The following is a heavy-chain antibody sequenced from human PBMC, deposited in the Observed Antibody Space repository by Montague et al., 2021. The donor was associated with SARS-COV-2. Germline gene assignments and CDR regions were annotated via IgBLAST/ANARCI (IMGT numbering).Heavy chain of an antibody. J-gene: IGHJ4*02. D-gene: IGHD6-13*01. CDR1: GFSLSTSGMG. Sequence: PALVKPTQTLTLTCTFSGFSLSTSGMGVGLIRQPPGKALEWLALIYWDDDKLYSPSLKSRLTITKDTSKNQVVLTMTNMDPVDTATYYCAHRKVLAAAWDYWGQGTLVTVSS. CDR3: AHRKVLAAAWDY. V-gene: IGHV2-5*08. CDR2: IYWDDDK.